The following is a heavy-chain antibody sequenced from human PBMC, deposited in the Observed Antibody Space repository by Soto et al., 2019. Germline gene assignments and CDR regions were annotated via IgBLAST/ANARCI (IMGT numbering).Heavy chain of an antibody. J-gene: IGHJ4*02. CDR1: GFTFSSYA. D-gene: IGHD5-18*01. CDR3: AKAGLDVDTAMVFDY. Sequence: GGSLRLSCAASGFTFSSYAMSWVRQAPGKGLEWVSAISGSGGSTYYADSVKGRFTTSRDNSKNTLYLQMNSLRAEDTAVYYCAKAGLDVDTAMVFDYWGQGTLVTVSS. CDR2: ISGSGGST. V-gene: IGHV3-23*01.